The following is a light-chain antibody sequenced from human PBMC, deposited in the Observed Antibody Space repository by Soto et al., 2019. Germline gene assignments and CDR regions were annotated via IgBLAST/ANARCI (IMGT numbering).Light chain of an antibody. V-gene: IGKV4-1*01. CDR2: WAS. CDR3: QQYYSIPLT. Sequence: DIVMTQSPDSLGVSLGERATINCKSSQSVLYRSNNNNYLAWYQQKPGHPPKLLIYWASTRQSGVPDRFSGSGSGTDFTLTISSLQAEDVAVYYCQQYYSIPLTFGGGTKVDNK. J-gene: IGKJ4*01. CDR1: QSVLYRSNNNNY.